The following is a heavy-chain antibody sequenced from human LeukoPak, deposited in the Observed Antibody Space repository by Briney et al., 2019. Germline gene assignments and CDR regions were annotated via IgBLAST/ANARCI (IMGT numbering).Heavy chain of an antibody. CDR2: INYSGST. J-gene: IGHJ4*02. V-gene: IGHV4-34*01. D-gene: IGHD6-19*01. Sequence: SETLSLTCAIYSESFSGYFWSWIRQPPGKGLEWIGEINYSGSTNYNPSLKSRVTISVDTSKNQFSLKLSSVTAADTAVYYCARGQWLVSDWGQGTLVTVSS. CDR1: SESFSGYF. CDR3: ARGQWLVSD.